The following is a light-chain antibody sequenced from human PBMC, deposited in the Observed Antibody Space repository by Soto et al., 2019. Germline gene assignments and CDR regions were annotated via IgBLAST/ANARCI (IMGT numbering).Light chain of an antibody. CDR1: QTISSW. J-gene: IGKJ1*01. Sequence: DIQMTQSPSTLSASVGDRVTITCRASQTISSWLAWYQQKPGKAPKLLIYKASTLKSGVPSRFSGSGSGTEFTLTISGLQPDDSATYYCQQYNTFWTFGQGTKVDI. V-gene: IGKV1-5*03. CDR3: QQYNTFWT. CDR2: KAS.